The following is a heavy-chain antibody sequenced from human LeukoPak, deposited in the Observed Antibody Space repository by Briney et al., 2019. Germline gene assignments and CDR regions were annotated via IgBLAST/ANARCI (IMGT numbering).Heavy chain of an antibody. CDR2: ILYRDST. CDR3: ARDRGNCWPYFFDY. Sequence: SQTLSLTCTVSVVSIRRGGQFWSWIRQSPGKGLEWIGYILYRDSTNYNPSLKGRAIISVDTSKNQFSLNLTSLTAADTAVYYCARDRGNCWPYFFDYWGRGTLVTVSS. J-gene: IGHJ4*02. V-gene: IGHV4-31*03. CDR1: VVSIRRGGQF. D-gene: IGHD2-21*01.